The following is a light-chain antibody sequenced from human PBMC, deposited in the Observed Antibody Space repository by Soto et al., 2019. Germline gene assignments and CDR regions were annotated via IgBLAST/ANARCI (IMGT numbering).Light chain of an antibody. J-gene: IGKJ4*01. CDR2: DAT. Sequence: EIVFAHSPGPLFFSPRERTTLSCRASQSVTWYLAWYQQKPGQAPRLLIYDATNRATGIPARFSGSGSGTDFTLTISSLAHEDFAVYCWQQRTNRLTFGGGTKVDI. V-gene: IGKV3-11*01. CDR3: QQRTNRLT. CDR1: QSVTWY.